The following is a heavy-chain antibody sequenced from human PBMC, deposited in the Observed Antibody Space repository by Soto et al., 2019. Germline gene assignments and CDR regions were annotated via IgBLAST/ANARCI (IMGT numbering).Heavy chain of an antibody. Sequence: EVQLVQTGGGLTRPGGSLRLSCAASGLMVSCHDMNWVRQAPGKGLEWVSLISPAGTTYYAASVKRRFTISRDNPSKTLCLHMNGLSDEDMTVYYCAGRHYAGPDQWGQGTLVTVSS. D-gene: IGHD3-16*01. V-gene: IGHV3-53*02. CDR3: AGRHYAGPDQ. J-gene: IGHJ4*02. CDR2: ISPAGTT. CDR1: GLMVSCHD.